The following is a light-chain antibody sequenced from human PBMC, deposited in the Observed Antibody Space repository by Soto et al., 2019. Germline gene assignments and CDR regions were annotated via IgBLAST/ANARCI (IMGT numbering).Light chain of an antibody. J-gene: IGKJ5*01. CDR1: QSVRNY. V-gene: IGKV3-20*01. CDR3: QQCGSSST. CDR2: GAS. Sequence: EIVLTQFPATLSLSPGETATLSYRASQSVRNYLAWYQQKPGQAPRLLIYGASSRATGIPDRFSGSGSGTDFTHTISRLEPEDFAVYYCQQCGSSSTFGQGTRLEIK.